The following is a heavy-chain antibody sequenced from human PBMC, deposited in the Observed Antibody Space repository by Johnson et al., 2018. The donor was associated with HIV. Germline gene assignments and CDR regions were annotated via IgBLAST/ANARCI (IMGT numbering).Heavy chain of an antibody. V-gene: IGHV3-74*01. J-gene: IGHJ3*02. D-gene: IGHD4-11*01. CDR3: GRDINYSNYVTDAFDI. CDR2: IDSVGRGT. CDR1: GFTLSDHW. Sequence: MQLVESGGGVVQPGGSLRLSCAGSGFTLSDHWMHWFRQVPGKGLAWVSRIDSVGRGTSYADSVKGRFTISRDNAKNSLYLQMNNVRTEDTAVYYCGRDINYSNYVTDAFDIWGQGTVVTVSS.